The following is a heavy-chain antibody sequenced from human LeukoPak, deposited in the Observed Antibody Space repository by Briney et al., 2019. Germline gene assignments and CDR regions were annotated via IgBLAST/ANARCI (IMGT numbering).Heavy chain of an antibody. V-gene: IGHV1-8*01. CDR3: ARVGTYYYGSGSYCFGY. CDR2: MNPNSGNT. CDR1: GYPFTTYD. J-gene: IGHJ4*02. D-gene: IGHD3-10*01. Sequence: ASVKVSCKASGYPFTTYDINWVRQATGQRLEWMGWMNPNSGNTGYAQKLQGRVTMTTDTSTSTAYMELRSLRSDDTAVYYCARVGTYYYGSGSYCFGYWGQGTLVTVSS.